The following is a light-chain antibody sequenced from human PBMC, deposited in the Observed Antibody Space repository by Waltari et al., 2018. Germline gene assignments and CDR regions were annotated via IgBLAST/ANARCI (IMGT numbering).Light chain of an antibody. CDR1: ALPKKY. CDR2: EDS. J-gene: IGLJ3*02. CDR3: YSADSSGNHRV. Sequence: SYELTQPPSASVSPGQTARITCSGEALPKKYTYWYQQKSGQAPAPVIYEDSKRPAGIPERFSGSNSGTMATLTISGAQVEDEADYYCYSADSSGNHRVFGGGTKLTIL. V-gene: IGLV3-10*01.